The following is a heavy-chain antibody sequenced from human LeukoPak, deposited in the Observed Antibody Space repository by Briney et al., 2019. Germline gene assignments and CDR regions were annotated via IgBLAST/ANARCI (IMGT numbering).Heavy chain of an antibody. J-gene: IGHJ4*02. Sequence: GGSLRLSCSVSGFTFSSYEMNWVRQAPGKGLEWVSYISSGGGGTMYYAESVKGRFTISRDNSKNSLYLQMNSLRAEDTAVYYCARDYASGSYYNILEHWGQGTLVTVSS. CDR3: ARDYASGSYYNILEH. D-gene: IGHD3-10*01. V-gene: IGHV3-48*03. CDR2: ISSGGGGTM. CDR1: GFTFSSYE.